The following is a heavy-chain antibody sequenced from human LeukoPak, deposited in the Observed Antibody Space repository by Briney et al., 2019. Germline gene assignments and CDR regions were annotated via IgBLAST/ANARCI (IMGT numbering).Heavy chain of an antibody. CDR3: ARVGDYVWGSYRSLPFDY. CDR1: GYTITRYY. J-gene: IGHJ4*02. CDR2: LNPSGGST. V-gene: IGHV1-46*01. Sequence: ASVKVSCKASGYTITRYYMHWVRQAPGQGLEWMGILNPSGGSTSYAQKFQGRVTMTRDTSTSTVYMELSSLRSEDTAVYYCARVGDYVWGSYRSLPFDYWGQGTLVTVSS. D-gene: IGHD3-16*02.